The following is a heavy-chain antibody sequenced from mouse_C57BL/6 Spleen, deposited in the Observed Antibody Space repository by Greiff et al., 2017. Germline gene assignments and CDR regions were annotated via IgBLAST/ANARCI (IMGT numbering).Heavy chain of an antibody. D-gene: IGHD2-12*01. CDR3: IYDEGAYYAMDY. CDR2: INPSTGGT. CDR1: GYSFTGYY. Sequence: VQLQQSGPELVKPGASVKISCKASGYSFTGYYMNWVKQSPEKSLEWIGEINPSTGGTTYNQKFKAKATLTVDKSSSTAYMQLKSLTSEDSAVYYCIYDEGAYYAMDYWGQGTSVTVSS. J-gene: IGHJ4*01. V-gene: IGHV1-42*01.